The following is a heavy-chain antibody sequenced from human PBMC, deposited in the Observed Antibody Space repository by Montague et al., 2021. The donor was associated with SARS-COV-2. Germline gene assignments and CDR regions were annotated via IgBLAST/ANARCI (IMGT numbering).Heavy chain of an antibody. D-gene: IGHD4-17*01. CDR2: ISFDGNSQ. CDR3: AKAGIKYDYGDFFDY. V-gene: IGHV3-30*04. Sequence: SLRLSCAASGFTFSYYALHWVRQAPGKGLEWVASISFDGNSQFYTDSVKGRFTTSRDDFQNTLYLQMNSLRAEDTAVYYCAKAGIKYDYGDFFDYWGQGTLVTVSS. CDR1: GFTFSYYA. J-gene: IGHJ4*02.